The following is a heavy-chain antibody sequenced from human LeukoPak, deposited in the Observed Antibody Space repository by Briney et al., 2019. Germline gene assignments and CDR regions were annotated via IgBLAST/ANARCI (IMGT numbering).Heavy chain of an antibody. CDR1: GFTFSSYS. CDR3: AKKGDVVVVAATPFDY. V-gene: IGHV3-21*04. J-gene: IGHJ4*02. CDR2: ISSSSSYI. Sequence: NPGGSLRLSCAAPGFTFSSYSMNWVRQAPGKGLEWVSSISSSSSYIYYADSVKGRFTISRDNSKNTLYLQMNSLRAEDTAVYYCAKKGDVVVVAATPFDYWGQGTLVTVSS. D-gene: IGHD2-15*01.